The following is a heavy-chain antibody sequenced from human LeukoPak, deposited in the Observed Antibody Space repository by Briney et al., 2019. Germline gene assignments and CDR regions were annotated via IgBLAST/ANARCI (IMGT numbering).Heavy chain of an antibody. CDR1: GFTFDDYA. V-gene: IGHV3-9*01. Sequence: GRSLRLSCAASGFTFDDYAMHWVRQAPGKGLEWVSGISWNSGSIGYADSVKGRYTISRDNAKNSLYLQMNSLRAEDTALYYCAKSCSRHYNYGMDVWGQGTTVTVSS. CDR3: AKSCSRHYNYGMDV. D-gene: IGHD2-2*01. J-gene: IGHJ6*02. CDR2: ISWNSGSI.